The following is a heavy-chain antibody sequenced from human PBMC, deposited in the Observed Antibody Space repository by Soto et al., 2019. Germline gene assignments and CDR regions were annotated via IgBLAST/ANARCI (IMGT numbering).Heavy chain of an antibody. CDR1: GYTFTGYY. J-gene: IGHJ4*02. CDR2: INPKSGDT. V-gene: IGHV1-2*02. CDR3: ARGSPRMGALPIY. Sequence: ASVKVSCKASGYTFTGYYIHWVRQAPGQGLEWMGWINPKSGDTNYAQKFQGRVSMTRDTSITTAYMEVSRLKSDDTAVYYCARGSPRMGALPIYWGQGPLVTVYS. D-gene: IGHD1-26*01.